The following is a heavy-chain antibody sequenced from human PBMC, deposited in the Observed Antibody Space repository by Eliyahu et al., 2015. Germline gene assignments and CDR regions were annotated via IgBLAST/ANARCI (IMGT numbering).Heavy chain of an antibody. CDR3: ARRSHIAVAATPLGY. Sequence: QVQLQQWGAGLLKPSETLSLTCAVDGGSFSGYYWSWIRQPPGKGLEWIGEINHSGSTNYNPSLKSRVTISVDTSKNQFSLKLSSVTAADTAVYYCARRSHIAVAATPLGYWGQGTLVTVSS. CDR2: INHSGST. V-gene: IGHV4-34*01. J-gene: IGHJ4*02. D-gene: IGHD6-19*01. CDR1: GGSFSGYY.